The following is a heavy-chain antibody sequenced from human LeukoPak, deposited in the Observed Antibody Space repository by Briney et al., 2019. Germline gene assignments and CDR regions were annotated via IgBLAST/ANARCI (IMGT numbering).Heavy chain of an antibody. CDR2: IYYSGST. D-gene: IGHD6-13*01. CDR3: ARGQEASAGTDAFDI. J-gene: IGHJ3*02. Sequence: PSVTLSLTCTVSGGSISSYYWSWIRQPPGKGLEWIGYIYYSGSTNYNPSLKSRVTISVDTSKNQFSLKLSSVTAADTAVYYCARGQEASAGTDAFDIWGQGTMVTISS. V-gene: IGHV4-59*01. CDR1: GGSISSYY.